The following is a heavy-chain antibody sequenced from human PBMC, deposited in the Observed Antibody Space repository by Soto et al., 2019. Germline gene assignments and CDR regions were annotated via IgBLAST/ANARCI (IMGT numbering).Heavy chain of an antibody. V-gene: IGHV5-10-1*01. J-gene: IGHJ5*01. D-gene: IGHD3-22*01. CDR1: GYSCSSYW. Sequence: GESLKISCKASGYSCSSYWVTWVRQMPGKGLEWMGRIDPSDSYTNYSPSFQGHVTISADKSISTAYLQWSSLKASDTAMYYCARHPSVGSSGYYRWFDSCGQGTLVTVSS. CDR3: ARHPSVGSSGYYRWFDS. CDR2: IDPSDSYT.